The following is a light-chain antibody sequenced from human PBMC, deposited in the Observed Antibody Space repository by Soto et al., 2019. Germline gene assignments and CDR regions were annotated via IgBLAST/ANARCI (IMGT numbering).Light chain of an antibody. CDR2: SAP. J-gene: IGKJ2*01. CDR1: QSVSNNY. CDR3: QQYGSSPGT. Sequence: EIVLTQSPGTLSLSPGERATLSCRASQSVSNNYLAWYQQKPGQAPRLLIYSAPSRATGIPDRFSGSGSGTDFTLTISRLEPEDFAVYYCQQYGSSPGTFGQGTNLEIK. V-gene: IGKV3-20*01.